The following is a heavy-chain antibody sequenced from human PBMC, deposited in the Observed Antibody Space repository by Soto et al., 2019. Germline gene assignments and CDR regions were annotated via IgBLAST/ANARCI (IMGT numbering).Heavy chain of an antibody. Sequence: QVQLKQSGAGLLKPSETLSLTFAVYSESFSGYIWTWIRQTPGKGLQWIGQINHSGSASYNPSLKSRVTISVHPSNSQFSLELSSVTAADTAVYYCARGLITGSHYSGGWYYFDSWGQGTQVTVSS. V-gene: IGHV4-34*01. CDR3: ARGLITGSHYSGGWYYFDS. J-gene: IGHJ4*02. CDR2: INHSGSA. CDR1: SESFSGYI. D-gene: IGHD6-19*01.